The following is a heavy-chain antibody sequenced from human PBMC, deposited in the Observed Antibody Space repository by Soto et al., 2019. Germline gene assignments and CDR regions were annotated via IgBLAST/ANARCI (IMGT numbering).Heavy chain of an antibody. V-gene: IGHV3-33*01. CDR3: SRRAGGSWYWFDP. D-gene: IGHD1-26*01. J-gene: IGHJ5*02. CDR1: GFTFSSYA. Sequence: QVQLVESGGGVVQTGRSLTLSCAASGFTFSSYAMHWVRQAPGKGLEWVAAIWYDGNNKYYADSVKGRFTISRDNSKNTLYLQRNRLRGEDTAVYYWSRRAGGSWYWFDPWGQGALVTGSS. CDR2: IWYDGNNK.